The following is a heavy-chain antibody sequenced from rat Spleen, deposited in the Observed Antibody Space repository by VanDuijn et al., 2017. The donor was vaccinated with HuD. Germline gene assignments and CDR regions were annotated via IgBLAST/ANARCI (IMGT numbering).Heavy chain of an antibody. J-gene: IGHJ2*01. CDR1: GFTFSNYY. CDR3: ATVSWPLGYYFDY. V-gene: IGHV5-27*01. Sequence: EVQLVESGGGLVQPGRSLKLSCAASGFTFSNYYMAWVRQTPTKGLEWVASISPGDGSSTYYPDSVKGRFTISRDNAKSTLYLQMDSLRSEDTATYYCATVSWPLGYYFDYWGQGVMVTVSS. CDR2: ISPGDGSST. D-gene: IGHD3-1*01.